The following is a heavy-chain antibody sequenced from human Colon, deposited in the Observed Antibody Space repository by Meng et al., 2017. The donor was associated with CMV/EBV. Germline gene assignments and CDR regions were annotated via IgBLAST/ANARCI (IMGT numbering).Heavy chain of an antibody. CDR2: LYSGGDT. CDR3: AREFSLGWFDS. D-gene: IGHD3-3*02. Sequence: GESLKISCAASEFTISSNYMSWIRQAPGKGLEWVSALYSGGDTYYADSVKGRFTISKDNSNNTLYLQMNSLRTEDTAVYYCAREFSLGWFDSWGQGTRVTVSS. V-gene: IGHV3-66*02. CDR1: EFTISSNY. J-gene: IGHJ5*01.